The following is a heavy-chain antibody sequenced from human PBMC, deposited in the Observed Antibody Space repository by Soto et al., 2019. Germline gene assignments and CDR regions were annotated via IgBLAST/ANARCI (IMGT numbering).Heavy chain of an antibody. CDR2: ISSSSSYI. Sequence: EVQLVESGGGLVKPGGSLRLSCAASAFTFSSYSMNWVRQAPGKGLEWFSSISSSSSYIYYADSVKSRFTISRDNAKNSLYLQMNSLRAEDTAVYYGARDSGSGWSRRYFQHWGQGTLVTVSS. D-gene: IGHD6-19*01. V-gene: IGHV3-21*01. CDR1: AFTFSSYS. CDR3: ARDSGSGWSRRYFQH. J-gene: IGHJ1*01.